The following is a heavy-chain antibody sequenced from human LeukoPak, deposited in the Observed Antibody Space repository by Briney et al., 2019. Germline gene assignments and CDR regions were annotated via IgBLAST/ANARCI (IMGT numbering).Heavy chain of an antibody. CDR2: INPNSGGT. V-gene: IGHV1-2*02. J-gene: IGHJ4*02. D-gene: IGHD4-17*01. Sequence: GASVKVSCKASGYTFTGYYMHWVRQAPGQGLEWMGWINPNSGGTNYAQKFQGRVTMTRDTSISTAYMELSRLRSDDTAVYYCARDHDYGDYVPDYWGQGTLVTVSS. CDR3: ARDHDYGDYVPDY. CDR1: GYTFTGYY.